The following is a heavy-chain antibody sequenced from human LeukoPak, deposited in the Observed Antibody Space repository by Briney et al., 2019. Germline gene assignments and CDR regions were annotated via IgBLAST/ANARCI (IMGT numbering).Heavy chain of an antibody. Sequence: GGSLRLSCAASGFTFSGYWKHWVRHAPGKGLVWVSAIKSDGSNTFYVDPVKGRFTISRDNAKHSLSLQMNSLRAEDTAVYYCTRGRQGYYFDYWGQGALVTVSS. V-gene: IGHV3-74*01. CDR3: TRGRQGYYFDY. CDR1: GFTFSGYW. CDR2: IKSDGSNT. J-gene: IGHJ4*02.